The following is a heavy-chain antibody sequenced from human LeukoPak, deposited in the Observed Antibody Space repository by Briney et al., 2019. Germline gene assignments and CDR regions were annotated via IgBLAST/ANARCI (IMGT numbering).Heavy chain of an antibody. J-gene: IGHJ4*02. D-gene: IGHD3-9*01. CDR3: AREVADDILT. CDR1: GSSFSIYG. V-gene: IGHV1-18*01. CDR2: ISVYNGKT. Sequence: ASVNVTCKASGSSFSIYGISWVRQAPGQGLEWMGWISVYNGKTNYVQKFQGRVTMTTNTSTSTVYMELMSLRSDDTAMYYCAREVADDILTWSQGTLVTVSS.